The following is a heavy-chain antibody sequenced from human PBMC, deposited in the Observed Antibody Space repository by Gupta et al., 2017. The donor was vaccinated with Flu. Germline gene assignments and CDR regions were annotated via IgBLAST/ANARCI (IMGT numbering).Heavy chain of an antibody. Sequence: SFSGYYWSWIRQPPGKGLEWIGQINHAGDTNYNPSLKSRITISIDTSKNHFSLTLSSVTAADTAVYFCARPTAGYTTGWYGGHFDYWGQGTLVTVSS. CDR3: ARPTAGYTTGWYGGHFDY. CDR2: INHAGDT. CDR1: SFSGYY. J-gene: IGHJ4*02. V-gene: IGHV4-34*01. D-gene: IGHD6-19*01.